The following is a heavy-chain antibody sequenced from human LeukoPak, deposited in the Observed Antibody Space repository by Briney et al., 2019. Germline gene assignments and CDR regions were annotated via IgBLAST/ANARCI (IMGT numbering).Heavy chain of an antibody. CDR2: ISGGGGST. Sequence: PGGSLRLSCAASGFTFSSYAMSWVRQAPGKGLEWVSAISGGGGSTYYADSVKGRFTISRDNSKNTLYLQMNSLRAEDTAVYYCAKEWYYYDISFSGGYYWGQGTLVTVSS. CDR1: GFTFSSYA. J-gene: IGHJ4*02. D-gene: IGHD3-22*01. V-gene: IGHV3-23*01. CDR3: AKEWYYYDISFSGGYY.